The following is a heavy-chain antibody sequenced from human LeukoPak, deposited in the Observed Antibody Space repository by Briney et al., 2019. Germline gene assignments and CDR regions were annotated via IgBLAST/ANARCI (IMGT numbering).Heavy chain of an antibody. Sequence: GGSLRLSCAASGFTFSSYAMHWVRQAPGRGLEWVAVISYDGSNKYYADSVKGRFTISRDNSKNTLYLQMNSLRAEDTAVYYCARDSGGWGQGTLVTVSS. V-gene: IGHV3-30-3*01. CDR2: ISYDGSNK. CDR1: GFTFSSYA. J-gene: IGHJ4*02. CDR3: ARDSGG.